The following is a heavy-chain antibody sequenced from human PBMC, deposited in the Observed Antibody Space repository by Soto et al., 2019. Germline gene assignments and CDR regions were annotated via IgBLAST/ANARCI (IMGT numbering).Heavy chain of an antibody. CDR3: ARAYQLAYYFDA. J-gene: IGHJ4*02. V-gene: IGHV3-30*14. D-gene: IGHD3-22*01. Sequence: AGSLRLSCAGSGVTFRGYAVHWVRQTPGKGLEWVTVISDDGSKTYYADSVKGRFSVSRDDSTNMVFLQMSSLRSEDTAVYHCARAYQLAYYFDAWGPGTPVTVSS. CDR1: GVTFRGYA. CDR2: ISDDGSKT.